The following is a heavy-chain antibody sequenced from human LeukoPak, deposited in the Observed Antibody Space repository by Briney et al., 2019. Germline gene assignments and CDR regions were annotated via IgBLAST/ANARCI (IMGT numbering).Heavy chain of an antibody. V-gene: IGHV1-8*01. CDR1: GYTFTSYD. J-gene: IGHJ4*02. D-gene: IGHD3-10*01. CDR3: ARGPRFGEFSSFDY. CDR2: VNPNSGNT. Sequence: ASVKVSCKTSGYTFTSYDLNWVRQATGQGLEWMGWVNPNSGNTGYAQKFQGRVTMTMDPSISTAYMELSSLRSEDTAVYYCARGPRFGEFSSFDYWGQGTLVTVSS.